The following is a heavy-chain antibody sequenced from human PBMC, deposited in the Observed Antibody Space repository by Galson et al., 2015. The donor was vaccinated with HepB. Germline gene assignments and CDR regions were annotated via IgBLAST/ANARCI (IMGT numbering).Heavy chain of an antibody. Sequence: SVKVSCKASGYTFTSYDINWVRQATGQGLEWMGWMNPNSGNTGYAQKFQGRVTMTRNTSISTAYMELSSLRSEDTAVYYCARGGATIFGVVIPWYYYYMDVWGKGTTVTVSS. D-gene: IGHD3-3*01. CDR1: GYTFTSYD. CDR2: MNPNSGNT. CDR3: ARGGATIFGVVIPWYYYYMDV. J-gene: IGHJ6*03. V-gene: IGHV1-8*01.